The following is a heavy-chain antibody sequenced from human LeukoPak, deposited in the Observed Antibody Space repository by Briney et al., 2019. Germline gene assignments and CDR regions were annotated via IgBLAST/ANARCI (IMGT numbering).Heavy chain of an antibody. V-gene: IGHV1-18*01. CDR1: GYTFTSYG. J-gene: IGHJ4*02. CDR3: AREGPITMVRGVIVPYFDY. CDR2: ISAYNGNT. Sequence: ASVKVSCKASGYTFTSYGNSWVRQAPGQGLEWMGWISAYNGNTNYAQKLQGRVTMTTDTSTSTAYMELRSLRSDDTAVYYCAREGPITMVRGVIVPYFDYWGQGTLVTVSS. D-gene: IGHD3-10*01.